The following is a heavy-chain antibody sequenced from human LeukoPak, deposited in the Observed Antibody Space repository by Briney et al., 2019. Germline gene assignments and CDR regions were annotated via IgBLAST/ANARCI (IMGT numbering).Heavy chain of an antibody. CDR2: LTWGGLST. J-gene: IGHJ4*02. CDR1: GLTFDEFT. CDR3: VAKSVAGRSFLDF. V-gene: IGHV3-43*01. D-gene: IGHD5-12*01. Sequence: GGSLRLSCTVSGLTFDEFTMHWVRQAPGKGPKWVSLLTWGGLSTFYASSVKGRLTISRDYSANSLSLHLTNVRTGDSALYYCVAKSVAGRSFLDFWGQGTLVTV.